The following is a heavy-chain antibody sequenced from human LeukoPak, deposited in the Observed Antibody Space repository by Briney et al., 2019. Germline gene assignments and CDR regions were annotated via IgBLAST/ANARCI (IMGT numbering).Heavy chain of an antibody. J-gene: IGHJ6*03. CDR3: ARVVNYGDYWENYYYYMDV. V-gene: IGHV1-69*13. CDR2: IIPIFGTA. D-gene: IGHD4-17*01. Sequence: ASMKASCKASGGTFSSYAISWVRQAPGQGLESMGGIIPIFGTANYAQKFQGRVTITADESTSTAYMELSSLRSEDTAVYYCARVVNYGDYWENYYYYMDVWGKGTTVTVSS. CDR1: GGTFSSYA.